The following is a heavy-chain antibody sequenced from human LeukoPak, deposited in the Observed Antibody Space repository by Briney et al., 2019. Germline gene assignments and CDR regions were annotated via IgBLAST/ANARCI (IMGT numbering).Heavy chain of an antibody. Sequence: HPGGSLRLSCAGSGFNFSSFVMTWVRQAPGKGLEWVSSISASGRGTYYADSVKGRFTISRDNSKNTPYLQVNSLRAEDTAVYHCAKKSPIFGVVIPLFDYWGQGTLVSVSS. J-gene: IGHJ4*02. CDR2: ISASGRGT. D-gene: IGHD3-3*01. CDR3: AKKSPIFGVVIPLFDY. CDR1: GFNFSSFV. V-gene: IGHV3-23*01.